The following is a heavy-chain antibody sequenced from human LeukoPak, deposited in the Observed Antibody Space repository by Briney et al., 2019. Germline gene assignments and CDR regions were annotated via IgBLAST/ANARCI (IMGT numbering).Heavy chain of an antibody. CDR3: ARVKVLYRTIFGVGLTWFDP. J-gene: IGHJ5*02. D-gene: IGHD3-3*01. CDR2: IYHSGFT. Sequence: LRLSCAASGFTFSSYAMSWVRQAPGKGLEWIGYIYHSGFTYNNPSLKSRVTISIDTSKNQFSLKLRSLTAADTAVYYCARVKVLYRTIFGVGLTWFDPWGQGTLVTVSS. CDR1: GFTFSSYA. V-gene: IGHV4-30-2*05.